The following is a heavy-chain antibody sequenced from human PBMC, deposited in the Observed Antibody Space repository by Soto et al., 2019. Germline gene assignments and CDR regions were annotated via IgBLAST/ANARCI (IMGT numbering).Heavy chain of an antibody. Sequence: GESLKISCKGSGYSFTSYWIGWVRQMPGKGLEWMGIIYPGDSDTRYSPSFQGQVTITADKSISTAYLQWSTLKASDTAMYYCARQEGVKDYYYYGMDVWGQGTTDTVSS. V-gene: IGHV5-51*01. J-gene: IGHJ6*02. CDR2: IYPGDSDT. D-gene: IGHD2-8*01. CDR3: ARQEGVKDYYYYGMDV. CDR1: GYSFTSYW.